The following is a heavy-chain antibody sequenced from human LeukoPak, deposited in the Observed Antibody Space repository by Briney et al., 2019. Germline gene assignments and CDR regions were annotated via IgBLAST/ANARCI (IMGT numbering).Heavy chain of an antibody. V-gene: IGHV3-30-3*01. Sequence: PGGPLRLSCAASGFTFSSYWMHWVRQAPGKGLEWLGLISYDGDKQIYPASVKGRFSFSRDNSNNTLYLQMNNLRPEDTALYYCARESHEGATRAYNWFDPWGQGTLVSVSS. CDR3: ARESHEGATRAYNWFDP. CDR1: GFTFSSYW. D-gene: IGHD1-26*01. CDR2: ISYDGDKQ. J-gene: IGHJ5*02.